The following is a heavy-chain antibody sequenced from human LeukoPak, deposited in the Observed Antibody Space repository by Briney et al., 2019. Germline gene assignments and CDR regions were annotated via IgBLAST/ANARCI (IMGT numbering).Heavy chain of an antibody. D-gene: IGHD2-2*02. CDR3: ARDLYCSSTSCYTLENWFEP. Sequence: PSETLSLTCTVSGGSISSYYRSWIRQPAAKGLEWIGRIYTSGSTNYNPSLQSRVTMSVDTSKNQFSLKLSSVTAADTAVYYCARDLYCSSTSCYTLENWFEPWGQGTLVTVSS. J-gene: IGHJ5*02. CDR1: GGSISSYY. V-gene: IGHV4-4*07. CDR2: IYTSGST.